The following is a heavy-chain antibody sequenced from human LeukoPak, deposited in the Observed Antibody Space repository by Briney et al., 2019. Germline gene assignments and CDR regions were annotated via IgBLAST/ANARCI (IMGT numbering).Heavy chain of an antibody. Sequence: SETLSLTCTVSGGSINSDYWTWIRQPPGNGLEWIGCISYSGITYYNPSLKSRVTISLDTSQNQFSLKLNSVTAADTAVYYCARDLYYDILTGYRLGVYYYYMDVWGKGTTVTISS. D-gene: IGHD3-9*01. J-gene: IGHJ6*03. CDR3: ARDLYYDILTGYRLGVYYYYMDV. CDR1: GGSINSDY. CDR2: ISYSGIT. V-gene: IGHV4-59*12.